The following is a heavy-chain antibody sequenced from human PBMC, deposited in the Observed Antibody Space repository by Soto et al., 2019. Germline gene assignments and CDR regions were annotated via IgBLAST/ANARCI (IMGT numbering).Heavy chain of an antibody. V-gene: IGHV1-2*04. D-gene: IGHD5-18*01. Sequence: QVQLVQSGAEVKKPGASVKVSCKASGYTFTGYYMHWVRQAPGQGLEWMGWINPNSGGTNYAQKFQGWVTMTRDTSISTAYMELSRLRSDDTAVYYCARGGADMDTAMDDRAFDYWGQGTLVTVSS. CDR1: GYTFTGYY. CDR2: INPNSGGT. CDR3: ARGGADMDTAMDDRAFDY. J-gene: IGHJ4*02.